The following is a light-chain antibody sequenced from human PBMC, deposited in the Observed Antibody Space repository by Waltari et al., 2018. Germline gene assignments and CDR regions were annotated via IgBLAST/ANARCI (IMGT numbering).Light chain of an antibody. CDR2: GAS. CDR3: QHYVRLPAT. J-gene: IGKJ1*01. CDR1: QSVTRS. V-gene: IGKV3-20*01. Sequence: IVLLQSPGTLSLSPGARATLSCRASQSVTRSLAWYQQKPGQAPKLLINGASTRATGIPDRFTGSGSGTDFSFTISSLEPEDFAIYFCQHYVRLPATFGQGTKVEIK.